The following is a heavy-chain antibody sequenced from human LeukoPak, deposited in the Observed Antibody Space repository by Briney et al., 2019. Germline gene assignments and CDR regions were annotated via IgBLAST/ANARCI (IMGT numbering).Heavy chain of an antibody. Sequence: GGSLRLSCAASGFTFSNAWTSWVRQAPGKGLEWVGRIKSKTDGGTTDYAAPVKGRFTISRDDSKNTLYLQMNSLKTEDTAVYYCTTDSPMFEDYYYYMDVWGKGTTVTISS. J-gene: IGHJ6*03. V-gene: IGHV3-15*01. CDR2: IKSKTDGGTT. D-gene: IGHD3-10*02. CDR1: GFTFSNAW. CDR3: TTDSPMFEDYYYYMDV.